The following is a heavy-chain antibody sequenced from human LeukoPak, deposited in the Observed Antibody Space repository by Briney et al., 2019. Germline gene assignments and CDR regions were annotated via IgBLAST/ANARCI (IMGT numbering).Heavy chain of an antibody. D-gene: IGHD2-21*02. V-gene: IGHV3-23*01. J-gene: IGHJ4*02. CDR1: GFTFSDYD. CDR3: AKSYLQIVPLTALYFDS. CDR2: SGTGGNT. Sequence: GGSLRLSCSASGFTFSDYDMNWVRQAPGKGLEWVSTSGTGGNTYYTDSVKGRFSISRDNSKNSLYLQMNSLRAEDTAIYDCAKSYLQIVPLTALYFDSWGEGALVTVSS.